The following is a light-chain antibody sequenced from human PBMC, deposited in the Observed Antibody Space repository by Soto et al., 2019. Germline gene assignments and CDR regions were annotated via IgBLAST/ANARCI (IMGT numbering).Light chain of an antibody. CDR2: DVS. Sequence: QSALTQPASVSGSPGQSITISCNGTSSDVGGYNYVSWYQQHPGKAPKLMIYDVSNRPSGVSNRFSGSKSGNTASLTISGLQAEDEADYYCSSYTSSSTPLFGGGTKVTVL. CDR1: SSDVGGYNY. CDR3: SSYTSSSTPL. J-gene: IGLJ2*01. V-gene: IGLV2-14*01.